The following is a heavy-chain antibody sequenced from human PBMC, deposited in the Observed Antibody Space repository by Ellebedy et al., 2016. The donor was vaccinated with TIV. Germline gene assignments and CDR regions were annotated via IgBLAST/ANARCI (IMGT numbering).Heavy chain of an antibody. V-gene: IGHV3-23*01. Sequence: GESLKISXAASGFTFSTYAMSWVRQAPGQGLEWVSAISGSGGSSYYAYSVKGRFTISRDNSKNTLYLQMNSLRAEDTAVYYCAKPINYDILTGNYDCWGQGTLVTVSS. CDR3: AKPINYDILTGNYDC. CDR1: GFTFSTYA. D-gene: IGHD3-9*01. CDR2: ISGSGGSS. J-gene: IGHJ4*02.